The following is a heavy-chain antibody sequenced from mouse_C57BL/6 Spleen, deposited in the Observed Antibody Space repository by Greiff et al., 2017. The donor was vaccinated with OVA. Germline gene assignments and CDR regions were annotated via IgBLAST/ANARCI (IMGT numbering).Heavy chain of an antibody. J-gene: IGHJ4*01. CDR3: AGITTVVATDAMDY. D-gene: IGHD1-1*01. V-gene: IGHV1-55*01. CDR1: GYTFTSYW. CDR2: IYPGSGST. Sequence: VQLQQPGAELVKPGASVKMSCKASGYTFTSYWLTWVKQRPGQGLEWIGDIYPGSGSTNYNEKFKSKATLTVDTSSSTAYMQLSSLTSEDSAVYYCAGITTVVATDAMDYWGQGTSVTVSS.